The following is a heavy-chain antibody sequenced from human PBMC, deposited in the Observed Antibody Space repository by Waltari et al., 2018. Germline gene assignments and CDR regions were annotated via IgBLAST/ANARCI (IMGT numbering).Heavy chain of an antibody. CDR1: GYSISSGYD. V-gene: IGHV4-38-2*01. D-gene: IGHD3-10*01. Sequence: QVQLQESGPGLVKPSETLSLTCAVSGYSISSGYDWGWIRQPPGKGLEWIGSIYHSGSTYYNPSPKSRVTISVDTSKNQFSLKLSSVTAADTAVYYCARTPYLHDAFDIWGQGTMVTVSS. CDR2: IYHSGST. CDR3: ARTPYLHDAFDI. J-gene: IGHJ3*02.